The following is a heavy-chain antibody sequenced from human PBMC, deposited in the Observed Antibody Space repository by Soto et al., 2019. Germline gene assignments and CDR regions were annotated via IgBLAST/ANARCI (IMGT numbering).Heavy chain of an antibody. V-gene: IGHV4-38-2*01. CDR1: GYSISGGYY. CDR2: IRHSGST. CDR3: ARATAVAGSSDF. J-gene: IGHJ4*02. Sequence: AETLSLTCAVSGYSISGGYYCGCLRQPPGKGLEWIGSIRHSGSTYYNPSLKSRVTISVDTSKNHFSVNLRSVTAADTAIYYCARATAVAGSSDFWGQGTLVTVSS. D-gene: IGHD6-19*01.